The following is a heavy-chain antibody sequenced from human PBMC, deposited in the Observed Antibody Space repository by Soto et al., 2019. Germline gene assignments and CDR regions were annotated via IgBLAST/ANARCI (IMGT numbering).Heavy chain of an antibody. Sequence: GGSLRLSCAGSGFTFSSYAMHWVRQAPGKGLEWVAVISYDGSNKYYADSVKGRFTMSRDNSKNTLYLQMNSLRAEDTAVYYCARELDIALMVYGISNGMDVWGQGTTVTVSS. CDR3: ARELDIALMVYGISNGMDV. D-gene: IGHD2-8*01. J-gene: IGHJ6*02. CDR1: GFTFSSYA. V-gene: IGHV3-30-3*01. CDR2: ISYDGSNK.